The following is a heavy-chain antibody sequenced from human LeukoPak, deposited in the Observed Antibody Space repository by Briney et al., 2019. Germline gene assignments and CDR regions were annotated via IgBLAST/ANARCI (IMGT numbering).Heavy chain of an antibody. J-gene: IGHJ4*02. V-gene: IGHV3-7*01. D-gene: IGHD3-9*01. CDR3: ARVEDYDILTGFDY. CDR1: GYSISCGYY. CDR2: IKQDGREK. Sequence: ETLSLTCTVSGYSISCGYYWGWIRQAPGKGLEWVANIKQDGREKYYVDSVKGRFIISRDNAKNSLYLQMNSLRAEDTAVYHCARVEDYDILTGFDYWGQGTLVTVSS.